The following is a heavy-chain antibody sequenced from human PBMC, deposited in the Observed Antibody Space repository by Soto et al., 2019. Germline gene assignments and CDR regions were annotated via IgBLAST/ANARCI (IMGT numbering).Heavy chain of an antibody. CDR3: AYRPLDYNSYAPYFDY. V-gene: IGHV2-5*02. CDR1: GFSLTTDGAG. CDR2: IYWDDDK. J-gene: IGHJ4*02. Sequence: SGPTLVNPTQTLTLTCTLSGFSLTTDGAGVGWIRQPPGKALEWLALIYWDDDKRYSPSLRSRLTITKYTSKNQVVLTMTNVDPVDTATYYCAYRPLDYNSYAPYFDYWGQGTLVTVSS. D-gene: IGHD4-4*01.